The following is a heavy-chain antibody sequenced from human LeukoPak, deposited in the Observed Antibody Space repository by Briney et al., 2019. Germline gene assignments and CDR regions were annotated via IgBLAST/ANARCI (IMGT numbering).Heavy chain of an antibody. CDR1: GYSLSSGYY. V-gene: IGHV4-38-2*02. Sequence: PSETLSLTCTVSGYSLSSGYYWGWIRQPPGKGLEWIGSIYHSGSTYYNPSLKSRVTISVDTSKNQFSLKLSSVTAADTAVYYCARGGYSGYDTPFDYWGQGTLVTVSS. D-gene: IGHD5-12*01. CDR3: ARGGYSGYDTPFDY. CDR2: IYHSGST. J-gene: IGHJ4*02.